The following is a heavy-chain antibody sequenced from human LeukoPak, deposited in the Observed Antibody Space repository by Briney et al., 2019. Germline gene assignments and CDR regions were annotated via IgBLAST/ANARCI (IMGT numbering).Heavy chain of an antibody. CDR2: IYSGGST. Sequence: TEGSLRLSCAASGFTVSSNYMSWVRQAPGRGLEWVSVIYSGGSTYYADSVKGRFTISRDNSKNTLYLQMNSLRDEDTAVYYCARGQGIAAAGTRYYYYGMDVWGQGTTVTVSS. D-gene: IGHD6-13*01. CDR1: GFTVSSNY. CDR3: ARGQGIAAAGTRYYYYGMDV. V-gene: IGHV3-66*01. J-gene: IGHJ6*02.